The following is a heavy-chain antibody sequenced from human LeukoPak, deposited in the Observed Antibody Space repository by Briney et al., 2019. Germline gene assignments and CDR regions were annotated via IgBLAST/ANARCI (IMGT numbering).Heavy chain of an antibody. CDR3: ARQREYNWFDP. CDR1: GGSISSGGYY. Sequence: PSETLSLTCTVSGGSISSGGYYWSWIRQPPGKGLEWIGYIYHSGSTYYNPSLKSRVTISVDTSKNQFSLKLSSVTAADTAVYYCARQREYNWFDPWGQGTLVTVSS. CDR2: IYHSGST. J-gene: IGHJ5*02. D-gene: IGHD3-10*01. V-gene: IGHV4-30-2*01.